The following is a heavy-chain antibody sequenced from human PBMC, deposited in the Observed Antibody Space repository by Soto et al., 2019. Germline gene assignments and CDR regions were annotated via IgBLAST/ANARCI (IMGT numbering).Heavy chain of an antibody. Sequence: QVQLVESGGGVVQPGRSLRLSCAASGFTFSSYGMHWVRQALGKGLEWVAVISYDGSNKYYADSVKGRFTISRDNSKNTLYLQRNSLRAEDTAVYYCAKANILTGYERSNYYYYGMDVWGQGTTVTVSS. CDR3: AKANILTGYERSNYYYYGMDV. J-gene: IGHJ6*02. CDR1: GFTFSSYG. V-gene: IGHV3-30*18. CDR2: ISYDGSNK. D-gene: IGHD3-9*01.